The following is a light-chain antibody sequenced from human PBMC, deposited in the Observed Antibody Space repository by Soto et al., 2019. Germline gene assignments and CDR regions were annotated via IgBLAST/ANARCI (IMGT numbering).Light chain of an antibody. CDR3: HPYFNWPSWP. Sequence: EIVLAQSPATLSVSPGDSATLSCRASQSVGPNLVWYQQRFGQSPRLLIYHVSTRATGVPARFIGSGSETEFTLSISSLQPVDFAIYYYHPYFNWPSWPFGRGAKVDIK. CDR2: HVS. CDR1: QSVGPN. V-gene: IGKV3-15*01. J-gene: IGKJ1*01.